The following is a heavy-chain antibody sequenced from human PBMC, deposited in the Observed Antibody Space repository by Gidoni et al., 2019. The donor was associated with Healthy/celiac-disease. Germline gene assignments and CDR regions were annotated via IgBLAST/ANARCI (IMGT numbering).Heavy chain of an antibody. J-gene: IGHJ4*02. D-gene: IGHD1-20*01. Sequence: QVQLVESGGGVVQPGGSLRLSCADSGLPLSSHGMHWVRQAPGKGLGWVAVISYDGNNQYYADSVKGRFTFSRDNSKNTLHLRMNSLRTEDSAVYYCARARYNWNDGGGYHFDYWGQGTLVTVSS. V-gene: IGHV3-30*05. CDR3: ARARYNWNDGGGYHFDY. CDR2: ISYDGNNQ. CDR1: GLPLSSHG.